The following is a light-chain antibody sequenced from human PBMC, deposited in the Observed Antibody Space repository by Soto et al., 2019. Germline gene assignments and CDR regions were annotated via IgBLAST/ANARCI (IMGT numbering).Light chain of an antibody. CDR2: AAS. V-gene: IGKV1-39*01. J-gene: IGKJ1*01. CDR3: QQSYSTPWT. Sequence: DIQMTQSRSSLSASVGDRVIITCRASQSISSYLNWYQQKPGKAPKLLIYAASSLQSGVPSRFSGSGSGTDVTLTISSLQPEDFATYYGQQSYSTPWTFGQGTKVEIK. CDR1: QSISSY.